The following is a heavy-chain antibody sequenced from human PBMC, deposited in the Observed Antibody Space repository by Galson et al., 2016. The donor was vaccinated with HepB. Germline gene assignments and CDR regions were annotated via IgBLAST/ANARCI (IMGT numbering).Heavy chain of an antibody. D-gene: IGHD1/OR15-1a*01. CDR2: LKSDGRST. Sequence: SLRLSCAASGFTFSSHWMHWVRQAPGKGLVCVSRLKSDGRSTYYADSVKGRFTISRDNAKNTLYLQMNSLGVEDTAVYYCRMGTAGIDYWRQGTLVTVSS. CDR3: RMGTAGIDY. CDR1: GFTFSSHW. J-gene: IGHJ4*02. V-gene: IGHV3-74*01.